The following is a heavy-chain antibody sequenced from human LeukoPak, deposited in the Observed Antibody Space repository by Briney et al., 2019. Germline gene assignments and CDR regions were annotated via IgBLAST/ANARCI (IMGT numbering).Heavy chain of an antibody. D-gene: IGHD6-19*01. CDR1: GFTFSSYS. CDR3: ARDRSGWFFDY. V-gene: IGHV3-48*01. Sequence: GESLRLSCAASGFTFSSYSINWIRQAPGKGLEWVSYISSSSSTIYYADSVKGRFTIYRDNAKNSLYLQMNSLRGEDTAVYYCARDRSGWFFDYWGQGTVVTVSS. CDR2: ISSSSSTI. J-gene: IGHJ4*02.